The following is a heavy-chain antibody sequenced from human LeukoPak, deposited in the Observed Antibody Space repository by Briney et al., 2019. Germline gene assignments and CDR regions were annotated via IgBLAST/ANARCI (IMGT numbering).Heavy chain of an antibody. CDR1: GYTFTSYD. V-gene: IGHV1-8*01. CDR3: ASILYDTERSAFDI. Sequence: SVKVSCKASGYTFTSYDINWVRQATGQGLEWMGWMNPNSGNTGYAQKFQGRATMTRNTSISTAYMELSSLRSEDTAVYYCASILYDTERSAFDIWGQGTMVTVSS. CDR2: MNPNSGNT. J-gene: IGHJ3*02. D-gene: IGHD3-9*01.